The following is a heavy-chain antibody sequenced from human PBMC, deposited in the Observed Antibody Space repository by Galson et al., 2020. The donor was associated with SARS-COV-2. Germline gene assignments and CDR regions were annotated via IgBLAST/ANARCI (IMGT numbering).Heavy chain of an antibody. J-gene: IGHJ6*03. CDR2: IIPIFGTA. Sequence: SVKVSCKASGGTFSSYAISWVRQAPGQGLEWMGGIIPIFGTANYAQKFQGRVTITADESTSTAYMELSSLRSEDTAVYYCARGDFWSGMGLGDYYYYYMDVWGQGTTVTVSS. CDR1: GGTFSSYA. D-gene: IGHD3-3*01. CDR3: ARGDFWSGMGLGDYYYYYMDV. V-gene: IGHV1-69*13.